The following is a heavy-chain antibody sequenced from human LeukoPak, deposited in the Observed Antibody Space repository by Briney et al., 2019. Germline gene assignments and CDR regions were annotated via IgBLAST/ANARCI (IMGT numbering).Heavy chain of an antibody. J-gene: IGHJ5*02. D-gene: IGHD3-22*01. V-gene: IGHV1-69*05. Sequence: SVKVSCKASGGTFRSYAISWVRQAPGPGLEWMGGIIPIFGTANYAQKFQGRVRITTDESTSTAYMELSSLRSEDTAVYYCARAASRADYYDSSGYYNGFDPWGQGTLVTVSS. CDR1: GGTFRSYA. CDR2: IIPIFGTA. CDR3: ARAASRADYYDSSGYYNGFDP.